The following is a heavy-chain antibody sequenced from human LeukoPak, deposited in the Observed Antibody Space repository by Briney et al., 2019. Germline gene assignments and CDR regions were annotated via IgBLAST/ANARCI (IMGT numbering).Heavy chain of an antibody. V-gene: IGHV3-23*01. Sequence: QPGRSLRLSCAASGFTFSSYAMSWVRQAPGKGLEWVSAISGSGGRTYSADSVKGRFTISRDNSKNTLYLQMNSLRGEDTAVYYCAKDERYSSSPPDYWGQGTLVTVSS. D-gene: IGHD6-13*01. J-gene: IGHJ4*02. CDR1: GFTFSSYA. CDR3: AKDERYSSSPPDY. CDR2: ISGSGGRT.